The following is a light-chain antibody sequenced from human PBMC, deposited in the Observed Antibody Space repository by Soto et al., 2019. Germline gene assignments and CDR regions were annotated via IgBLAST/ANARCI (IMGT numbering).Light chain of an antibody. V-gene: IGKV3-20*01. CDR1: QSVSSSY. CDR2: GAS. Sequence: EIVLTQSPGTLSLSPGERATLSCRASQSVSSSYLAWYQQKPGQAPRLLIYGASSRATGIPDRFSGSGSGTDFTLTISRLEPEDFAVYYCQQYGSSSPITFGQGTKVEFK. CDR3: QQYGSSSPIT. J-gene: IGKJ1*01.